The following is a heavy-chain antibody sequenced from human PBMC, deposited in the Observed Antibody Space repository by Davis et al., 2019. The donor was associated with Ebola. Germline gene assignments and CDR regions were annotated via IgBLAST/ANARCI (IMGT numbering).Heavy chain of an antibody. Sequence: GGSLRLSCAGSGFTFSSYWMSWVRQAPGRGLEWVATIKQDGSERYYVDSVNGRLTISRDNAKNSLYLQMTSLRAEDTAVYYCARDIRGYGDGYSADYWGQGTLVTVSS. CDR2: IKQDGSER. CDR3: ARDIRGYGDGYSADY. V-gene: IGHV3-7*01. D-gene: IGHD5-24*01. CDR1: GFTFSSYW. J-gene: IGHJ4*02.